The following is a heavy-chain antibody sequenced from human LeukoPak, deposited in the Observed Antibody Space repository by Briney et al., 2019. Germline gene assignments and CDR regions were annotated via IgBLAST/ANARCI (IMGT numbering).Heavy chain of an antibody. J-gene: IGHJ4*02. D-gene: IGHD3-10*01. Sequence: GGSLRLSCAASGFTFSSYGMHWVRQAPGKGLEWVAFIRYDGSNKYYADSVKGRFTISRDNPKNTLYLQMNSLRAEDTAVYYCARTSTGRRDFDYWGQGTLVTVSS. CDR2: IRYDGSNK. CDR1: GFTFSSYG. CDR3: ARTSTGRRDFDY. V-gene: IGHV3-30*02.